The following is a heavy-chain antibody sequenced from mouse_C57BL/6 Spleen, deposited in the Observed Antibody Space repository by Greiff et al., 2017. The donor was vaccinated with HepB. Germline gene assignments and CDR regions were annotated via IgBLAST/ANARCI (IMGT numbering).Heavy chain of an antibody. Sequence: EVQLQQSGPGLVKPSQSLSLTCSVPGYSITSGYYWNWIRQFPGNKLEWMGYISYDGSNNYNPSLKNRISITRDTSKYQFFLKLKSVTNEDTATYYCAIDYYGSSWVAYWGQGTLVTVSA. V-gene: IGHV3-6*01. CDR1: GYSITSGYY. D-gene: IGHD1-1*01. J-gene: IGHJ3*01. CDR2: ISYDGSN. CDR3: AIDYYGSSWVAY.